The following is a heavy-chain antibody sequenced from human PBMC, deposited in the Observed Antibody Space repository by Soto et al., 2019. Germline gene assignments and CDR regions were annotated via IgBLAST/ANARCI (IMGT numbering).Heavy chain of an antibody. V-gene: IGHV3-30*18. D-gene: IGHD1-26*01. CDR2: ISYDGSNT. J-gene: IGHJ4*02. CDR1: GFTFSSYG. Sequence: QVQLVESGGGVVQPGRSLRLSCAASGFTFSSYGMHWVRQAPGKGLEWVAIISYDGSNTYYADSVKGRFTISRDNSKNPLHLKTNSLRSEDTSVYYCAKEGGLSGSYYISSSYYFDYWGQGTLVTVSS. CDR3: AKEGGLSGSYYISSSYYFDY.